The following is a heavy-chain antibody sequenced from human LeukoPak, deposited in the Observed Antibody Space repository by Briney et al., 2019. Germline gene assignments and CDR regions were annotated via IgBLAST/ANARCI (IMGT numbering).Heavy chain of an antibody. D-gene: IGHD4-17*01. V-gene: IGHV4-59*01. CDR2: IYYSGST. CDR3: ARERYGDQTFDY. CDR1: GGSISSYY. Sequence: SETLSLTCTVSGGSISSYYWSWIRQPPGKGLEWIGYIYYSGSTNYNPSLKSRVTISVDTSKNQFSLKLSSVTAADTAVYFCARERYGDQTFDYWGQGTLVTVSS. J-gene: IGHJ4*02.